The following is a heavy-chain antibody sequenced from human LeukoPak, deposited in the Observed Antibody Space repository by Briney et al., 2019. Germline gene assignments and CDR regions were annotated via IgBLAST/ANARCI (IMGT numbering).Heavy chain of an antibody. CDR3: VRGGSLGIAAAGTCLDY. Sequence: ASVKVSCKASGYTFTSYYMHWVRQAPGQGLEWMGIINPSGGSTSYAQKFQGRVTMTRDTSTSTVYMELSSLRSEDTAVYYCVRGGSLGIAAAGTCLDYWGQGTLVTVSS. V-gene: IGHV1-46*01. CDR1: GYTFTSYY. CDR2: INPSGGST. D-gene: IGHD6-13*01. J-gene: IGHJ4*02.